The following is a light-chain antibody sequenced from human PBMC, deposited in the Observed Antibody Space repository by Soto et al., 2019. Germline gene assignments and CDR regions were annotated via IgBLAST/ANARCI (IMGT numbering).Light chain of an antibody. CDR2: GAS. Sequence: EIVLTQSPGTLSLSPGERVTLSCRASQSVSSNYLAWYQQKPGQAPRLLIYGASSRATGIPDRFSGSGSGTDFTLTISRLEPEDFAMYYCQQYGTSAPITFGQGTRLEIE. V-gene: IGKV3-20*01. J-gene: IGKJ5*01. CDR1: QSVSSNY. CDR3: QQYGTSAPIT.